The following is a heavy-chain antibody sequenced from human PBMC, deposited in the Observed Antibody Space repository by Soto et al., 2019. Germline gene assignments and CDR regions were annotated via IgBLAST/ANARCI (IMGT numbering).Heavy chain of an antibody. CDR1: GFTFSTYD. CDR2: IGTQHDP. D-gene: IGHD2-8*02. V-gene: IGHV3-13*05. J-gene: IGHJ5*02. Sequence: EVQLVESGGGLVQPGGSLRLSCAASGFTFSTYDMHWVRQAPGKGLEWVSAIGTQHDPYYPDSVKGRFTTSRENAKNSLYLQMNSLRAGDTAVYYCARQASYWHGGGGWFDPWGQGTLVTVSS. CDR3: ARQASYWHGGGGWFDP.